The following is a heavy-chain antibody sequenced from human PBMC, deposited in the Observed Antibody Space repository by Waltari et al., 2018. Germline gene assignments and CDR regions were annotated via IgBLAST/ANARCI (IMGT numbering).Heavy chain of an antibody. J-gene: IGHJ6*03. D-gene: IGHD3-10*01. V-gene: IGHV3-23*04. CDR2: ISGSGGRT. CDR1: GFTFSSYA. CDR3: AKTSGGDYYYYYYMDV. Sequence: EVQLVESGGGLVKPAGSLRLSCAASGFTFSSYAMSWVRQAPGKGLEWVADISGSGGRTYYADSVKGLFTIYRDNSKNTLYLQMNSLRAEETAVYYCAKTSGGDYYYYYYMDVWGKGTTVTVSS.